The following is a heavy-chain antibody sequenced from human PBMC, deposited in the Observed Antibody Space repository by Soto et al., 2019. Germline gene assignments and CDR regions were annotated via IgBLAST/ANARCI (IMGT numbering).Heavy chain of an antibody. J-gene: IGHJ5*02. CDR1: GGAFSSYA. CDR3: ARDGQLEPLFDP. Sequence: GASVKVSCKASGGAFSSYAISRVRQAPGQGLEWMGGIIPIFGTANYSQKFQGRVTITRDTSASTAYMELSSLRSEDTAVYYCARDGQLEPLFDPWGQGTLVTVSS. CDR2: IIPIFGTA. D-gene: IGHD1-1*01. V-gene: IGHV1-69*05.